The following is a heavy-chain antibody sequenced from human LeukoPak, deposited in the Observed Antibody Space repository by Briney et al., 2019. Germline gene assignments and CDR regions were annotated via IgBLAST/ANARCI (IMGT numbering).Heavy chain of an antibody. CDR3: ARLTTGYSSSWYENWFDP. CDR1: GYSFTSYW. V-gene: IGHV5-51*01. Sequence: GESLKISCKGSGYSFTSYWIGWVRQMPGKGLEWMGIIYPGDSDTRYSPSFQGQVTISADKSISTAYLQWSSLKASDTAMYYCARLTTGYSSSWYENWFDPWGQGTLVTVSS. D-gene: IGHD6-13*01. J-gene: IGHJ5*02. CDR2: IYPGDSDT.